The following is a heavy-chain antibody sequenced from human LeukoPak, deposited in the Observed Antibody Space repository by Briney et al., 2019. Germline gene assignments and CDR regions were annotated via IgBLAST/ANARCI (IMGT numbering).Heavy chain of an antibody. CDR2: INAGNGNT. J-gene: IGHJ6*02. Sequence: GASVKVSCKASGYTFTSYAMHWVRQAPGQRLEWMGWINAGNGNTKYSQKFQGRVTITRDTSASTAYMELSSLRSEDTAVYYCARERIPAAIPTYYYYYGMDVWGQGTTVTVSS. V-gene: IGHV1-3*01. CDR3: ARERIPAAIPTYYYYYGMDV. D-gene: IGHD2-2*01. CDR1: GYTFTSYA.